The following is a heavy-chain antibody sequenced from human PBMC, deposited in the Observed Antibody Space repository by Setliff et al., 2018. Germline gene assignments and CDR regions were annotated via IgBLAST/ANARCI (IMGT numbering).Heavy chain of an antibody. J-gene: IGHJ3*02. V-gene: IGHV4-39*01. CDR1: GGSISSGGYY. Sequence: SETLSLTCTVSGGSISSGGYYWGWIRQPPGKGLEWIGSIYHSGSTYYNPSLKSRVTISVDTSKNQFSLKLSSVTAADTAVYYCARHDGRGGGLLWFGELLSDHDAFDIWGQGTMVTVSS. CDR3: ARHDGRGGGLLWFGELLSDHDAFDI. CDR2: IYHSGST. D-gene: IGHD3-10*01.